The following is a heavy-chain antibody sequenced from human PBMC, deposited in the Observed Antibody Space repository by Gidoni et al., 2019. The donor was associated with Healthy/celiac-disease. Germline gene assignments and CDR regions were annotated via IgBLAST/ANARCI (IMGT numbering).Heavy chain of an antibody. V-gene: IGHV1-69*01. J-gene: IGHJ3*02. CDR3: ARDHGGVIVSDAFDI. Sequence: QVQLVQSGAEVKKPGSSVKVSCKASGGTFSSYAISWVRQAPGPGLEWMGGIIPIFGTANDAQKFQGRVTITADESTITAYMELSSLRSEDTAVYYCARDHGGVIVSDAFDIWGQGTMVTVSS. CDR2: IIPIFGTA. D-gene: IGHD3-16*02. CDR1: GGTFSSYA.